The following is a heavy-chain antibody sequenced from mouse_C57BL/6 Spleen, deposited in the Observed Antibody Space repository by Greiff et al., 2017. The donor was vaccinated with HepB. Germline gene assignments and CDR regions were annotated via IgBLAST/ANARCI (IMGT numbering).Heavy chain of an antibody. J-gene: IGHJ2*01. Sequence: VQLKQSGPGLVKPSQSLSLTCSVTGYSFTSGYYWNWIRQFPGNQLELMGYISYDGSNHYNPSLKNRISITRDTSKNQFFLKLNSVTTEDTATYYCARDYDYDDLDYWGTGTTLTVSS. D-gene: IGHD2-4*01. CDR3: ARDYDYDDLDY. CDR2: ISYDGSN. CDR1: GYSFTSGYY. V-gene: IGHV3-6*01.